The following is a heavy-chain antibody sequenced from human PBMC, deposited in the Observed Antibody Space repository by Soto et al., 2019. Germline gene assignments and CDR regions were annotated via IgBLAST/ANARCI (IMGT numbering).Heavy chain of an antibody. V-gene: IGHV4-31*03. J-gene: IGHJ4*02. CDR3: ARVTPAAGTPY. CDR2: IDYSGCT. Sequence: VQLQESGPGLVKPSQTLSLTCSVSGDSISSGGYYWSWIRQYPGKGLEWVGYIDYSGCTYYNSSLKSRLTISADMSKNQFSLKLRSVTAADTAVCYCARVTPAAGTPYWGQGTLVTVSS. D-gene: IGHD6-13*01. CDR1: GDSISSGGYY.